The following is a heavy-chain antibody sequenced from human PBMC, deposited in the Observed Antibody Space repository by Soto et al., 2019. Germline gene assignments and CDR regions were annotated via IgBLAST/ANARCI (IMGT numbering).Heavy chain of an antibody. Sequence: PSETLSLTCTVSGGSVSISGYSWGWIRQSPGKGLEWIGTIYSSENTYYNPSLMSRVTISVDKSKNEFSLKLSSVTAADTAVYYCARAKAPLYSSSWYWFDPWGQGTLVTVS. V-gene: IGHV4-39*01. D-gene: IGHD6-13*01. CDR2: IYSSENT. CDR3: ARAKAPLYSSSWYWFDP. J-gene: IGHJ5*02. CDR1: GGSVSISGYS.